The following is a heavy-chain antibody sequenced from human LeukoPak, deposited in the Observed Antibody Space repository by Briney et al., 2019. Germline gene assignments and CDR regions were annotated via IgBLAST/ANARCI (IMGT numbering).Heavy chain of an antibody. CDR3: AKGGVATSPHFDY. CDR2: IYSGGST. Sequence: GGSLRLSCAASGFTVSSNYMSWVRQAPGKGLEWVSVIYSGGSTYYADSVKGRFTISRDNSKNTLYLQMNSLRAEDTAVYYCAKGGVATSPHFDYWGQGTLVTVSS. CDR1: GFTVSSNY. D-gene: IGHD5-12*01. J-gene: IGHJ4*02. V-gene: IGHV3-53*01.